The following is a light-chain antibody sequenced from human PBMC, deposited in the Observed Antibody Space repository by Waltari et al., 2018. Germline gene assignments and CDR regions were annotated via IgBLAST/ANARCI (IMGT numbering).Light chain of an antibody. CDR3: QQRSNWPFALT. Sequence: EIVLTQSPATLSLSPGERATLSCRASQSVSSSLAWYQQKPGRAPRLLIFDASNRATGIPARFSGSGSGTDFTLTISSLEPEDFAVYYCQQRSNWPFALTFGGGTKVEIK. J-gene: IGKJ4*01. CDR1: QSVSSS. CDR2: DAS. V-gene: IGKV3-11*01.